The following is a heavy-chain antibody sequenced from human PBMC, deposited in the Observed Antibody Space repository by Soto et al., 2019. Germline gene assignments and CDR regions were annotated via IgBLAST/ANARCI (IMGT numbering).Heavy chain of an antibody. CDR2: IYYSGST. Sequence: PSETLSLTCTVSGGSVSSGSYYWSWIRQPPGKGLEWIGYIYYSGSTNYTPSLKSRVTISVDTSKNQFSLKLSSVTAADTAVYYCAREGGGIVAKYFDYWGQGTLVTVSS. CDR3: AREGGGIVAKYFDY. V-gene: IGHV4-61*01. J-gene: IGHJ4*02. CDR1: GGSVSSGSYY. D-gene: IGHD2-15*01.